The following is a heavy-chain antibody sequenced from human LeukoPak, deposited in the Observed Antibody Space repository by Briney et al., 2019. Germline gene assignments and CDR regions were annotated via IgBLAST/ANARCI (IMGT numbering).Heavy chain of an antibody. J-gene: IGHJ4*02. CDR3: ARDLNGVAGDFDF. Sequence: ASVKVSFTASGYTFTGNYMHWVRQAPGQGLEWIGWILPDSGGTKYAQNFQGRVTMTRDTSIITAYMELTGLRPDDTAVYYCARDLNGVAGDFDFWGQGTLVTVSS. CDR2: ILPDSGGT. V-gene: IGHV1-2*02. D-gene: IGHD6-19*01. CDR1: GYTFTGNY.